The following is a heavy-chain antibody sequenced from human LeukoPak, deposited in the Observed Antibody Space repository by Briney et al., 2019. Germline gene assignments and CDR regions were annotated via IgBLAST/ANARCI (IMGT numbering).Heavy chain of an antibody. Sequence: KPSETLSLTCAVSGDSIRSSSYYWGWIRQPPGKGLEWIGSIYYRGSTYYNPSLKSRVTISADTSKSQFSLELTSVTVADTAVYFCATGIVAIKSRFFDYWGQGSLITVSS. CDR3: ATGIVAIKSRFFDY. J-gene: IGHJ4*02. V-gene: IGHV4-39*01. D-gene: IGHD3-10*01. CDR2: IYYRGST. CDR1: GDSIRSSSYY.